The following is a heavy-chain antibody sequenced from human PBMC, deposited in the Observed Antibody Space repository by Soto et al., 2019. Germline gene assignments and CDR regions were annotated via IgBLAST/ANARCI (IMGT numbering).Heavy chain of an antibody. CDR3: AREGPNHRLS. CDR1: SYTFTSYG. D-gene: IGHD3-16*02. V-gene: IGHV1-18*01. J-gene: IGHJ5*02. Sequence: ASVKVSCKASSYTFTSYGFSWVRQAPGQGLEWMGWITAYNGNTKYAQKWQGRVTMTTDTSTSTAYMELRSLRSDDTAVYYCAREGPNHRLSWGQGTLVTVSS. CDR2: ITAYNGNT.